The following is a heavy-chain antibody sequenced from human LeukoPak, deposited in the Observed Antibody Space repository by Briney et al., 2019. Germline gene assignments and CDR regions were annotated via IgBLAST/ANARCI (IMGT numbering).Heavy chain of an antibody. D-gene: IGHD2-8*02. CDR3: ARDGSYSSGYRFDY. Sequence: GGSLRLSCAASGLTVSSSYMSWVRQAPGKGLEWVSVIYSDGGTYYADSVKDRFTISRDNSKNTVYLQMNSLRAEDTAMYYCARDGSYSSGYRFDYWGQGTLVTVSS. J-gene: IGHJ4*02. CDR1: GLTVSSSY. CDR2: IYSDGGT. V-gene: IGHV3-66*01.